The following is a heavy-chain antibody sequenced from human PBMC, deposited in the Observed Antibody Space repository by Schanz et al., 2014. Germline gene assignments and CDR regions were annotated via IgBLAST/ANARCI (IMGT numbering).Heavy chain of an antibody. CDR1: GFAFSSYA. Sequence: EVQLLESGGGLVQPGGSLRLSCLASGFAFSSYAMSWVRQAPGKGLEWVSAISGSGGSTYYADSVKGRFTISRDNSKNSLYLQMNSLRAEDTAVYYCARIGGSVFDYWAQGTLVTVSS. D-gene: IGHD3-10*01. CDR3: ARIGGSVFDY. CDR2: ISGSGGST. J-gene: IGHJ4*02. V-gene: IGHV3-23*01.